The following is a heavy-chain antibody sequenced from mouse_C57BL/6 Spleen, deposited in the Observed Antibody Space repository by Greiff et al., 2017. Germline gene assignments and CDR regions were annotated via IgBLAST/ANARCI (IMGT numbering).Heavy chain of an antibody. CDR3: ARGYYGKDYYAMDY. CDR2: INPNNGGT. D-gene: IGHD1-1*01. J-gene: IGHJ4*01. V-gene: IGHV1-22*01. Sequence: VQLQQSGPELVKPGASVKMSCKASGYTFTDYNMHWVKQSHGKSLEWIGYINPNNGGTSYSQKFKGKAKLTVNKSSRTAYMELRSLTSEDSAVYYCARGYYGKDYYAMDYWGQGTSVTVSS. CDR1: GYTFTDYN.